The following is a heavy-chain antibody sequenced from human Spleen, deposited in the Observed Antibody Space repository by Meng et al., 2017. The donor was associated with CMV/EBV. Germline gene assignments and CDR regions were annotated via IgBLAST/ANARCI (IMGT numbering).Heavy chain of an antibody. Sequence: ELHWVKAGGGLFHPGGSLSPSCPCTASGFTFSDYWMHWVRQVPGEGLVWVSRIDNYGSITSYADSVKGRFTISRDNTKNTLYLQMNSLRAEDTAVYYCAKGGGGHNWGQGTLVTVSS. D-gene: IGHD3-16*01. J-gene: IGHJ4*02. CDR1: GFTFSDYW. CDR3: AKGGGGHN. V-gene: IGHV3-74*01. CDR2: IDNYGSIT.